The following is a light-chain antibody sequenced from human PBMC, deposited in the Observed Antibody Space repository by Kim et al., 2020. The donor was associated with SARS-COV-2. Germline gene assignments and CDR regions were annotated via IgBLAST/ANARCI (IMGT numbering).Light chain of an antibody. CDR3: QQCYITPFT. CDR2: AAS. Sequence: DIQMNQSPSSLSASVGDRVTITCRTSQTITSHLKWYQQKPGRAPKLLISAASTLQGGVPSRFSGSGSETDFTLTISSLQPEDFATYYCQQCYITPFTFGRRTKVDIK. J-gene: IGKJ3*01. CDR1: QTITSH. V-gene: IGKV1-39*01.